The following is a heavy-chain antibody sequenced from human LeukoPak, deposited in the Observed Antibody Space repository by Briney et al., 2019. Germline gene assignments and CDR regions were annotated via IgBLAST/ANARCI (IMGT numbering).Heavy chain of an antibody. CDR1: GYTFTSFY. D-gene: IGHD3-9*01. Sequence: ASVKVSCKASGYTFTSFYMHWVRQAPGQGLEWMGIINPSGGSTSYAQKSQGRVTMTRDTSTSTVYMELSSLRSEDTAVYYCARDTHLDILTDYYAGYYFDYWGQGTLATVSS. CDR3: ARDTHLDILTDYYAGYYFDY. CDR2: INPSGGST. V-gene: IGHV1-46*01. J-gene: IGHJ4*02.